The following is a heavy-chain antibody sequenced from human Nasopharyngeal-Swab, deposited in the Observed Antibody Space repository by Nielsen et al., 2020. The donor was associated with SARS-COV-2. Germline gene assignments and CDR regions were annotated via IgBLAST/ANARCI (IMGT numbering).Heavy chain of an antibody. CDR3: ATQDGYNYYYYYMDV. J-gene: IGHJ6*03. CDR2: IIPIFGTA. V-gene: IGHV1-69*06. Sequence: WVRQAPGQGLEWMGGIIPIFGTANYAQKFQGGVTITADKSTSTAYMELSSLRSEDTAVYYCATQDGYNYYYYYMDVWGKGTTVTVSS. D-gene: IGHD5-24*01.